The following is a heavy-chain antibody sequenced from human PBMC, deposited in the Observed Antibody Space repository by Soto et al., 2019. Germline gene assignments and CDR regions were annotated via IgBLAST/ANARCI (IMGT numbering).Heavy chain of an antibody. Sequence: GASGKGSCKASGYTFTSYGISWVRQAPGQGREWMGWVSAYNGNTNYAQKLQGRVTMTTDTSTSTAYMELRSLRSDDTAVYYCARVCGGDCYSGHYYYYGMDVWGQGTTVTVSS. CDR3: ARVCGGDCYSGHYYYYGMDV. CDR1: GYTFTSYG. J-gene: IGHJ6*02. V-gene: IGHV1-18*01. CDR2: VSAYNGNT. D-gene: IGHD2-21*02.